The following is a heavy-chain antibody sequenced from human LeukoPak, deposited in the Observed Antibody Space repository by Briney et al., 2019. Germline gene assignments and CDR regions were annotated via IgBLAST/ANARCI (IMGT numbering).Heavy chain of an antibody. V-gene: IGHV4-4*02. CDR1: GDSISTSTW. Sequence: SETLSLICAVSGDSISTSTWWNWVRQPPGKGLEWIGEIYHSGSTNRNPSLKSRVTISVDKTKNQFSLKLSSVTAADTAMYYCARGHNENNYKSTIDVWGQGTMVTVSS. CDR3: ARGHNENNYKSTIDV. D-gene: IGHD1/OR15-1a*01. J-gene: IGHJ3*01. CDR2: IYHSGST.